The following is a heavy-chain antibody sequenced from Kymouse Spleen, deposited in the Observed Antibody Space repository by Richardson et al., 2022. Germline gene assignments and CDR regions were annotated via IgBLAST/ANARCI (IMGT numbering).Heavy chain of an antibody. CDR3: AKDRNYYGSGFDY. CDR2: ISWNSGSI. Sequence: EVQLVESGGGLVQPGRSLRLSCAASGFTFDDYAMHWVRQAPGKGLEWVSGISWNSGSIGYADSVKGRFTISRDNAKNSLYLQMNSLRAEDTALYYCAKDRNYYGSGFDYWGQGTLVTVSS. CDR1: GFTFDDYA. V-gene: IGHV3-9*01. D-gene: IGHD3-10*01. J-gene: IGHJ4*02.